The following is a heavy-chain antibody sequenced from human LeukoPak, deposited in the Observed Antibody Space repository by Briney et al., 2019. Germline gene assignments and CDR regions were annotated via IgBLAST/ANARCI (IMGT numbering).Heavy chain of an antibody. CDR1: GSSISSDYY. CDR2: VYHGGNT. Sequence: SETLSLTCVVSGSSISSDYYWGWIRQPPGKGLEWIVSVYHGGNTYYNPSLKSRVPMSLDTSKNQFSLKLTSVTAADTAVYYCARHLNSIFGVVTPDYWGQGTLVTVSS. D-gene: IGHD3-3*01. V-gene: IGHV4-38-2*01. CDR3: ARHLNSIFGVVTPDY. J-gene: IGHJ4*02.